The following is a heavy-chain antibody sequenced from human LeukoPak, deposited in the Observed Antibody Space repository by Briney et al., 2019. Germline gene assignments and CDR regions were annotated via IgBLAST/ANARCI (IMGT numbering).Heavy chain of an antibody. CDR1: GYTFTGYY. Sequence: VASVKVSCKASGYTFTGYYMRWVRQAPGQGLEWMGWINPNSGGTNYAQKFQGRVTMTRDTSISTAYMELSRLRSDDTAVYYCARAGSRIVVVPAAPYYYYYYMDVWGKGTTVTVSS. CDR3: ARAGSRIVVVPAAPYYYYYYMDV. D-gene: IGHD2-2*01. J-gene: IGHJ6*03. CDR2: INPNSGGT. V-gene: IGHV1-2*02.